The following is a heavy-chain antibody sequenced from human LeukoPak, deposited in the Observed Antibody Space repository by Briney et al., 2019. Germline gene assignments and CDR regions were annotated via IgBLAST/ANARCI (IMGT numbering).Heavy chain of an antibody. J-gene: IGHJ5*02. Sequence: SETLSLTCAVYGGSFSGYYWSWIRQPPGKGLEWIGEINHSGSTNYNPSLKSRVAISVDTSKNQFSLKLSSVTAADTAVYYCARRRVVPAAFDPWGQGTLVTVSS. CDR2: INHSGST. D-gene: IGHD2-2*01. V-gene: IGHV4-34*01. CDR3: ARRRVVPAAFDP. CDR1: GGSFSGYY.